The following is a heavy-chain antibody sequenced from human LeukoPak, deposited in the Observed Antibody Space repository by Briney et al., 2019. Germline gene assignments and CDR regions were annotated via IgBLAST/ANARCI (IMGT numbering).Heavy chain of an antibody. V-gene: IGHV3-23*01. CDR2: ISGSGGST. D-gene: IGHD2-15*01. J-gene: IGHJ3*02. CDR1: GFTFSSYA. CDR3: AKDQIGYCSGGSCYYHGDAFDI. Sequence: GGSLRLSCAASGFTFSSYAMSWVRQAPGKGLEWVSAISGSGGSTYYADSVKGRFTISRDNSKNTLYLQMNSLRAEDTAVYYCAKDQIGYCSGGSCYYHGDAFDIWGQGTMVTVSS.